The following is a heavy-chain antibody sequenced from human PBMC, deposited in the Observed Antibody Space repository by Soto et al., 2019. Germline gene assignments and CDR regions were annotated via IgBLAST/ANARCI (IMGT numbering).Heavy chain of an antibody. CDR1: GDSVSSDSSA. J-gene: IGHJ4*02. V-gene: IGHV6-1*01. D-gene: IGHD6-19*01. CDR2: TYYRSKWYT. CDR3: ARDGSGFSSGWYILVY. Sequence: QVQLQQSGQGLVKPSQTLSLTCAISGDSVSSDSSAWNWIRQSPSRGLEWLGRTYYRSKWYTDYAVSVKSRISITPDTSKNQFSLQLNSVTPEDTAVYYCARDGSGFSSGWYILVYWGQGTLVTVSS.